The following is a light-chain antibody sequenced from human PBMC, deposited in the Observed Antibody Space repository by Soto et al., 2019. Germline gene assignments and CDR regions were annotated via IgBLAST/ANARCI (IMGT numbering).Light chain of an antibody. CDR2: EVS. J-gene: IGLJ2*01. Sequence: QSVLTQPASVSGSPGQSITISCTGTSDDIGVYNYVSWYQQHPGKAPKLIIYEVSNRPSGVSDRFSGSKSGNTASLTISGLQAEDEADYYCSSYTPTSTLRIFGGGTKLTVL. CDR3: SSYTPTSTLRI. V-gene: IGLV2-14*01. CDR1: SDDIGVYNY.